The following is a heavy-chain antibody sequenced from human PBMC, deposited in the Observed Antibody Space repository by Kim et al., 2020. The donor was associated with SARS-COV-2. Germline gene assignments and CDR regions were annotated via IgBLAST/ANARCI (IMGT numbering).Heavy chain of an antibody. CDR3: AKTTQYDIPYLDFCMDV. D-gene: IGHD3-9*01. J-gene: IGHJ6*02. Sequence: ASVKVSCKTTGYNFKAYGISWVRRAPGQGLEWMGWISGYDENRRHAQKFQGRLILTTEKLTSTAYMELRGLRSDDTAVYYCAKTTQYDIPYLDFCMDVWGQGTPVIVSS. V-gene: IGHV1-18*01. CDR2: ISGYDENR. CDR1: GYNFKAYG.